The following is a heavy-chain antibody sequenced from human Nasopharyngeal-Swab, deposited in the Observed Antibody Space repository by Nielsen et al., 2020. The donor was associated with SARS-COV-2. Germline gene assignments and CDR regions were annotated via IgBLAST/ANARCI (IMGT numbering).Heavy chain of an antibody. Sequence: RQAPGKGLEWIGYIYYSGSTNYNPSLKSRVTISVDTSKNQFSLKLSSVTAADTAVYYCARGGRGIFGVVTNFDYWGQRTLVTVSS. CDR3: ARGGRGIFGVVTNFDY. D-gene: IGHD3-3*01. V-gene: IGHV4-59*01. J-gene: IGHJ4*02. CDR2: IYYSGST.